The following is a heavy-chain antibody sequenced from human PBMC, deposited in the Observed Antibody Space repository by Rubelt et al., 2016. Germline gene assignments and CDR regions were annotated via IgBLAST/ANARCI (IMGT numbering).Heavy chain of an antibody. CDR2: IYSGGST. V-gene: IGHV3-66*01. CDR3: ARDHRVAAAGNYYYYGMDV. Sequence: RQAPGKGLEWVSVIYSGGSTYYADSVKGRFTISRDSSKNTLYLQMNSLRAEDTAVYYCARDHRVAAAGNYYYYGMDVWGQGTTVTVSS. J-gene: IGHJ6*02. D-gene: IGHD6-13*01.